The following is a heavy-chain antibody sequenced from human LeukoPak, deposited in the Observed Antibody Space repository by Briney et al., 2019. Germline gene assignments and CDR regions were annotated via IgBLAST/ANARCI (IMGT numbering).Heavy chain of an antibody. V-gene: IGHV3-23*01. J-gene: IGHJ4*02. Sequence: GGTLRLSCAASGFTLSSYGMSWVRQAPGKGLEWVSAISGSGGSTYYADSVKGRFTISRDNSKNTLYLQMNSLRAEDTAVYYCAKGKWELPYYWGQGTLVTVSS. D-gene: IGHD1-26*01. CDR3: AKGKWELPYY. CDR1: GFTLSSYG. CDR2: ISGSGGST.